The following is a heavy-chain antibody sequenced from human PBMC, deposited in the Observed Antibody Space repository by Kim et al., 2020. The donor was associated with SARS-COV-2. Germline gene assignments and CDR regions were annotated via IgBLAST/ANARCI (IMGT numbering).Heavy chain of an antibody. J-gene: IGHJ5*02. CDR1: GGSISSSSYF. D-gene: IGHD2-15*01. CDR3: ARAYCSGGSCWGLNWFDP. V-gene: IGHV4-39*01. CDR2: IYYSGST. Sequence: SETLSLTCTVSGGSISSSSYFWGWIRQPPGKGLEWIGSIYYSGSTYYNPSLKSRVTISVDTSKNQVSLKLSSVTAADTAVYYCARAYCSGGSCWGLNWFDPWGQGTPVTGSS.